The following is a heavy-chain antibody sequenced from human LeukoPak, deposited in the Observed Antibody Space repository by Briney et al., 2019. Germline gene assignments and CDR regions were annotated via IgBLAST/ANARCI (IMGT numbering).Heavy chain of an antibody. CDR3: AELGITMIGGV. CDR1: GFTFSSYE. Sequence: GGSLRLSCAASGFTFSSYEMNWVRPAPGKGPEWVSYISSSGSTIYYADSVKGRFTISRDNAKNSLYLQMNSLRAEDTAVYYCAELGITMIGGVWGKGTTVTISP. D-gene: IGHD3-10*02. J-gene: IGHJ6*04. CDR2: ISSSGSTI. V-gene: IGHV3-48*03.